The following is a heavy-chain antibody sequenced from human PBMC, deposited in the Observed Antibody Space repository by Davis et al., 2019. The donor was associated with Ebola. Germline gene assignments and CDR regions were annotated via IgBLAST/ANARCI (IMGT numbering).Heavy chain of an antibody. CDR1: GFTFGDYA. CDR2: ISGSGGST. D-gene: IGHD3-9*01. J-gene: IGHJ4*02. CDR3: AKDGGSDYDILTGYPDY. Sequence: GGSLRLSCTASGFTFGDYAMSWVRQAPGKGLEWVSVISGSGGSTYYADSVKGRFTISKDNSKNTLYLQMNSLRAEDTAVYYCAKDGGSDYDILTGYPDYWGQGTLVTVSS. V-gene: IGHV3-23*01.